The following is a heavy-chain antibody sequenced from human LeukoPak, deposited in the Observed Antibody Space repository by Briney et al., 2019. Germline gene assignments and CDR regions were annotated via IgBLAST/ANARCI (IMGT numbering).Heavy chain of an antibody. CDR1: GYTFTSYD. CDR2: LNPNSGNT. V-gene: IGHV1-8*01. CDR3: ARKKPGYYDFWSGYSVDFDY. J-gene: IGHJ4*02. Sequence: ASVKVSCKASGYTFTSYDINWVRQATGQGLEWMGWLNPNSGNTGYAQKFQGRVTMTRNTSISTAYMELSSLRSEDTAVYYCARKKPGYYDFWSGYSVDFDYWGQGTLVTVSS. D-gene: IGHD3-3*01.